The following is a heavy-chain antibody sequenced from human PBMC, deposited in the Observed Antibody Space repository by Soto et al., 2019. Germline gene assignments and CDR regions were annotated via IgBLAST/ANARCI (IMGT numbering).Heavy chain of an antibody. Sequence: QVQLVESGGGVVQPGRSLRLSCAASGFTFSSYGMHWVRQAPGKGLEWVAVISYDGSNKYYADSVKGRFTISRDNSKNTLYLQMNSLIAEDTAVYYCAKVVVAAISYYYYGMDVW. V-gene: IGHV3-30*18. CDR3: AKVVVAAISYYYYGMDV. CDR2: ISYDGSNK. J-gene: IGHJ6*01. CDR1: GFTFSSYG. D-gene: IGHD2-15*01.